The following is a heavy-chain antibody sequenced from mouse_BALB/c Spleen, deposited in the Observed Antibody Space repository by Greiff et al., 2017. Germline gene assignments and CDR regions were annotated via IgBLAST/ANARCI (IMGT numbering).Heavy chain of an antibody. CDR2: INPYNDGT. J-gene: IGHJ4*01. CDR3: ARDRYSYAMDY. CDR1: GYTFTSYV. D-gene: IGHD2-14*01. V-gene: IGHV1-14*01. Sequence: EVQLQQSGPELVKPGASVKMSCKASGYTFTSYVMHWVKQKPGQGLEWIGYINPYNDGTKYNEKFKGKATLTADTSSSTAYMQLSSLTSEDSAVYFCARDRYSYAMDYWGQGTSVTVSS.